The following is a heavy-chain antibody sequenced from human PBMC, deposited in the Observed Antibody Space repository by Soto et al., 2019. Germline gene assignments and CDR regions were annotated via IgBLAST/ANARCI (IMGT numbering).Heavy chain of an antibody. D-gene: IGHD2-2*01. J-gene: IGHJ6*02. CDR1: GGTFSSYT. V-gene: IGHV1-69*02. Sequence: SVKVSCKASGGTFSSYTISWVRQAPGQGLEWMGRIIPILGIANYAQKFQGRVTITADKSTSTAYMELSSLRSEDTAVYYCARKGSGGLPAALDYYYGMDVWGQGTTVTVSS. CDR2: IIPILGIA. CDR3: ARKGSGGLPAALDYYYGMDV.